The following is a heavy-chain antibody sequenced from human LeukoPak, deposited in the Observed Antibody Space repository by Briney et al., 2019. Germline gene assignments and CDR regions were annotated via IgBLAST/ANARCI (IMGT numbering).Heavy chain of an antibody. D-gene: IGHD1-14*01. CDR1: GFSFSSYW. V-gene: IGHV3-7*01. J-gene: IGHJ4*02. CDR2: IKQDGNEK. Sequence: GGSLRLSCTASGFSFSSYWMSWVRQAPGEGLEWVANIKQDGNEKYHLDSAKGRFTISRDNAKNSLYLQMNSLRAEDAAVYYCTRDFVEPYYFDSWGQGSLVTVSS. CDR3: TRDFVEPYYFDS.